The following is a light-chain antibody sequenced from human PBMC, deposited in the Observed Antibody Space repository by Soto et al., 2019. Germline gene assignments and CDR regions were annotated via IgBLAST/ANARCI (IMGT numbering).Light chain of an antibody. CDR1: SSDVGGYNY. Sequence: QSALTQPASVSGSPGQSISVSCSGTSSDVGGYNYVSWYQQHPGKAPKLIISDVSNRPSGVSIRFSGSKSGNTASLTISGLQAEDEADYYCSSYTSSNTLVFGGGTKVTVL. J-gene: IGLJ2*01. CDR3: SSYTSSNTLV. V-gene: IGLV2-14*01. CDR2: DVS.